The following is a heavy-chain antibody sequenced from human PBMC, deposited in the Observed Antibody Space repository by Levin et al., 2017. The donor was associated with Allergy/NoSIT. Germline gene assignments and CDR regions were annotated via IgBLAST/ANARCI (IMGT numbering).Heavy chain of an antibody. CDR1: GYTFTFYG. CDR3: AREMAETAADTFDI. J-gene: IGHJ3*02. Sequence: ASVKVSCKASGYTFTFYGISWVRQAPGQGLEWMGWISPYNGDTKYAQKFQGRVTMTTDTSTSTAYMELRSLRSDDTAVYYRAREMAETAADTFDIWGQGTMVTVSS. V-gene: IGHV1-18*01. D-gene: IGHD2-8*01. CDR2: ISPYNGDT.